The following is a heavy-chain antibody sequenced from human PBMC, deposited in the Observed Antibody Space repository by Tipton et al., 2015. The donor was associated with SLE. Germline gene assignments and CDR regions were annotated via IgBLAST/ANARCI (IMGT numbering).Heavy chain of an antibody. CDR3: ARVLTLSYFDY. V-gene: IGHV3-30*04. Sequence: FPRLSCAASGFTFSSYAMHWVRQAPGKGLEWVAVISYDGSNKYYADSVKGRFTISRDNSKNTLYLQMNSLRAEDTAVYYCARVLTLSYFDYWGQGTLVTVSS. CDR1: GFTFSSYA. J-gene: IGHJ4*02. CDR2: ISYDGSNK.